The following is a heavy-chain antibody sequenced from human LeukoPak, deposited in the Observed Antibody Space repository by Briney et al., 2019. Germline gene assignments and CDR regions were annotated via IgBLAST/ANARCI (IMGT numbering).Heavy chain of an antibody. J-gene: IGHJ4*02. Sequence: SETLSLTCTVSGGSISSYYWSWIRQPPGKGLEWIGYIYYSGSTNYNPSLKSRVTISVDTSKNQFSLKLSSVTAADTAVYYCARGVCSGGSCYSEWNYWGQGTLVTVSS. CDR2: IYYSGST. D-gene: IGHD2-15*01. CDR1: GGSISSYY. CDR3: ARGVCSGGSCYSEWNY. V-gene: IGHV4-59*12.